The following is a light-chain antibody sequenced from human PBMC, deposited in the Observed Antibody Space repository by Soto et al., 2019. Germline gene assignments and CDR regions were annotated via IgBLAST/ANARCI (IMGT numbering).Light chain of an antibody. CDR2: DAS. CDR3: QQYGSSPRT. J-gene: IGKJ1*01. V-gene: IGKV3-20*01. Sequence: EVVLTQSPDTLSLPPGERATLSCRASQSISSYLAWYQQKHGQAPRLLIYDASSRATGIPARLSGSGSGTDFTLTISRLEPEEFVVDYGQQYGSSPRTFGQGTKVDIK. CDR1: QSISSY.